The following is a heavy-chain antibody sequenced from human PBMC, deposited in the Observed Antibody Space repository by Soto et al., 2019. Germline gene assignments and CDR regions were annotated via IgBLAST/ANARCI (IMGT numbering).Heavy chain of an antibody. V-gene: IGHV1-18*01. J-gene: IGHJ6*02. CDR3: ARVIGYCSNLRCFVVRSYSMDV. D-gene: IGHD2-2*01. Sequence: QVQLVQSGAEVKKPGASVKVSCKASGYTFSSYGISWVRQAPGQGLEWMGWISAYNGNTNYAQKLQGRVTMTTDTATSTAYMELRSLRADATAVYFCARVIGYCSNLRCFVVRSYSMDVWGQGTTVTVSS. CDR1: GYTFSSYG. CDR2: ISAYNGNT.